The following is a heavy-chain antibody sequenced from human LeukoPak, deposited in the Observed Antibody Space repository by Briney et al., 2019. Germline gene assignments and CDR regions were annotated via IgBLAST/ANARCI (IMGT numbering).Heavy chain of an antibody. Sequence: AGESLKISCKGSGYSFTSYWISWVRQMPGKGLEWMGIIYPGDSDTRYSPSFQGQVTISADKSISTAYLQWSSLKASDTAMYYCARLPRYDILTGYYLSPPDYWGQGTLVTVSS. CDR1: GYSFTSYW. D-gene: IGHD3-9*01. CDR3: ARLPRYDILTGYYLSPPDY. CDR2: IYPGDSDT. V-gene: IGHV5-51*01. J-gene: IGHJ4*02.